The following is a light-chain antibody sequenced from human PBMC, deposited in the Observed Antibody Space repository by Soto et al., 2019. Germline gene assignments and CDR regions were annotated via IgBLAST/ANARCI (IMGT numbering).Light chain of an antibody. CDR1: QSISSW. V-gene: IGKV1-5*03. CDR2: KAS. Sequence: DIQMTQSPSTLSASVGDRVTITCRANQSISSWLAWYQRRPGKAPRLLISKASSLESGVPSRFSGGGFGTEFTLTISSLQPDDFATYYYQQNYSRVTFGQWTKVDI. J-gene: IGKJ1*01. CDR3: QQNYSRVT.